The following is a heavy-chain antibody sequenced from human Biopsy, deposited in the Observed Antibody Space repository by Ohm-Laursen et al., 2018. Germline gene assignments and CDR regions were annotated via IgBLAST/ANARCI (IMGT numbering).Heavy chain of an antibody. V-gene: IGHV4-59*11. CDR3: ARGSNEYGGLYFPH. D-gene: IGHD4-23*01. CDR2: ISHTGYT. J-gene: IGHJ1*01. CDR1: GGSFTGHY. Sequence: TLSLTCAVSGGSFTGHYWTWIRQPPGKGLEWIGHISHTGYTSYKSSLKSRVTISSDTSRKHFSLRLTSLAAADTAVYYCARGSNEYGGLYFPHWGQGTLVTVSS.